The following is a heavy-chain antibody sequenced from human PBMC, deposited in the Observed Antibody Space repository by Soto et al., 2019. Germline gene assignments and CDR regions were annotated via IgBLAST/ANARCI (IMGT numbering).Heavy chain of an antibody. D-gene: IGHD3-10*01. Sequence: PSETLSLTCAVSGGSISSGGYSWSWIRQPPGKGLEWIGYIYHSGSTYYNPSLKSRVTISVDRSKNQFSLKLSSVTAADTAVYYCARTLLSPGGKLDYFDYWGQGTLVTVSS. J-gene: IGHJ4*02. V-gene: IGHV4-30-2*01. CDR3: ARTLLSPGGKLDYFDY. CDR2: IYHSGST. CDR1: GGSISSGGYS.